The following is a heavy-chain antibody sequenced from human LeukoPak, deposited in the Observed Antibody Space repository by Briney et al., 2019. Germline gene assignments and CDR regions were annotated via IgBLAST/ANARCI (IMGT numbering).Heavy chain of an antibody. Sequence: SETLSLTCNVSGGSFSPYYWSWVRQPAGKGLEWIGRIYASGSVSSSGSTNYNPSLKSRVTMSVDTSKKQFSLRLNSVTAADTAEYYCAREKTVLHYYYGMDVWGQGTTVTVSS. D-gene: IGHD4-17*01. CDR3: AREKTVLHYYYGMDV. J-gene: IGHJ6*02. V-gene: IGHV4-4*07. CDR1: GGSFSPYY. CDR2: IYASGSVSSSGST.